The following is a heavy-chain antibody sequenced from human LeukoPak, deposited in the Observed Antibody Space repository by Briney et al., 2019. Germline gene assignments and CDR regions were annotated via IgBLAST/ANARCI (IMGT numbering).Heavy chain of an antibody. CDR3: ARVAVSGPTGWFDS. CDR2: ISWNSGSI. CDR1: GFIFDDYA. J-gene: IGHJ5*01. Sequence: GGSLRLSCAASGFIFDDYAMHWVRQAPGKGLEWVSGISWNSGSIGYADSVKGRFTISRDNVDNVVYLEMNSLGAEDTATYYCARVAVSGPTGWFDSWGQGTLVIVSS. D-gene: IGHD2-8*02. V-gene: IGHV3-9*01.